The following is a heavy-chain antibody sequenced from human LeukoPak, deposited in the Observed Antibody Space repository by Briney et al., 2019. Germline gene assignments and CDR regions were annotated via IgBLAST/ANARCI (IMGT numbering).Heavy chain of an antibody. CDR1: GGSISSSSYY. CDR3: ARYVVLASKVDC. CDR2: IYYSGST. D-gene: IGHD2-21*01. J-gene: IGHJ4*02. V-gene: IGHV4-39*07. Sequence: SETLSLTCTVSGGSISSSSYYWGWIRQPPGKGLEWIGSIYYSGSTYYNPSLKSRVTISVDTSKNQFSLKLSSVTAADTAVYYCARYVVLASKVDCWGQGTLVTVSS.